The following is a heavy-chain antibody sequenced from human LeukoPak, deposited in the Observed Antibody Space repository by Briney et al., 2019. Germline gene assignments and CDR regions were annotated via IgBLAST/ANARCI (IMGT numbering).Heavy chain of an antibody. CDR2: ISDSGDST. J-gene: IGHJ4*02. CDR3: AKDPIPFPRKALTQPG. Sequence: RTGGSLRLSCAASGFTFSSFGMHWVRQAPGRGLEWVSGISDSGDSTYYADSVKGRFSISRDNSKTTLYLQMNSLRAEDTAVFYCAKDPIPFPRKALTQPGWGQGTLVTVSS. D-gene: IGHD4/OR15-4a*01. CDR1: GFTFSSFG. V-gene: IGHV3-23*01.